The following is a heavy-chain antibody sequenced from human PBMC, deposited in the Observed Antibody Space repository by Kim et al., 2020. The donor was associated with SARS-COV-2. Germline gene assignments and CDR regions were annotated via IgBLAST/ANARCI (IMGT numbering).Heavy chain of an antibody. V-gene: IGHV3-23*01. CDR3: VKGDEEVLWFGESLYHYYGMDV. Sequence: GGSLRLSCAASGFTFSSYAMSWVRQAPGKGLEWVSAIDGSVGSTYYADSVKGRFTISRDNSGNTLYLQMNSLRAEDTAVYYCVKGDEEVLWFGESLYHYYGMDVWGQGTTVTVSS. CDR1: GFTFSSYA. CDR2: IDGSVGST. J-gene: IGHJ6*02. D-gene: IGHD3-10*01.